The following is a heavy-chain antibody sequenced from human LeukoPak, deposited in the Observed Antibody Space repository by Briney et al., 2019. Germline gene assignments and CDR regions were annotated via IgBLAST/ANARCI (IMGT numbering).Heavy chain of an antibody. J-gene: IGHJ3*02. V-gene: IGHV3-7*01. CDR1: GFTFSSYW. CDR3: ARDPLGSSSWSDAFDI. CDR2: IKQDGSEK. D-gene: IGHD6-13*01. Sequence: GGSLRLSCAASGFTFSSYWMSWVRQAPGKGLEWVANIKQDGSEKYYVDSVKGRFTISRDNAKNSLYLQMNSLRAEDTAVYYCARDPLGSSSWSDAFDIWGQGTMVTVSS.